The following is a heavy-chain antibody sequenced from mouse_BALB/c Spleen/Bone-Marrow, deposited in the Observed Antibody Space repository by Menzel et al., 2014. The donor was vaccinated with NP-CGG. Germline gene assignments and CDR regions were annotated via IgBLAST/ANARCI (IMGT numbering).Heavy chain of an antibody. Sequence: VQRVESGAELVRPGASVKLSCKASGYTFXSYWINWVKQRPGQGLEWIGNIFPSETYTNYNQKFKDKATLTVDKSSSTAYMQLSSPTSEDSAVYYCTRDNWDYWGQGTTLTVSS. CDR3: TRDNWDY. D-gene: IGHD4-1*01. J-gene: IGHJ2*01. CDR2: IFPSETYT. V-gene: IGHV1-69*02. CDR1: GYTFXSYW.